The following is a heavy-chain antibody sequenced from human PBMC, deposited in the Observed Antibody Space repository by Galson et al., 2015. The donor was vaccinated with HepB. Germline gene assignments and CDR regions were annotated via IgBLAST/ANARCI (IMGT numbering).Heavy chain of an antibody. CDR1: GFTFSNAW. CDR2: IKQDGSEK. CDR3: ARDRWLGENRDY. J-gene: IGHJ4*02. Sequence: SLRLSCAASGFTFSNAWMSWVRQAPGKGLEWVANIKQDGSEKYYVDSVKGRFTISRDNAKNSLYLQMNSLRAEDTAVYYCARDRWLGENRDYWGQGTLVTVSS. D-gene: IGHD5-12*01. V-gene: IGHV3-7*03.